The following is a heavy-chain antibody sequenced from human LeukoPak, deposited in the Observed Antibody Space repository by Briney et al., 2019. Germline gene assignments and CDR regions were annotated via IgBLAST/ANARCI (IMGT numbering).Heavy chain of an antibody. CDR3: ARDRVPYGSGSPHYFDY. CDR1: GYTFTDYY. J-gene: IGHJ4*02. Sequence: GASVKVSCKASGYTFTDYYMHWVRQAPGQGLEWMGWINPNSGGTNYAQKFQGRVTMTRDTSISTAYMELRSLRSDDTAVYYCARDRVPYGSGSPHYFDYWGQGTLVTVSS. CDR2: INPNSGGT. D-gene: IGHD3-10*01. V-gene: IGHV1-2*02.